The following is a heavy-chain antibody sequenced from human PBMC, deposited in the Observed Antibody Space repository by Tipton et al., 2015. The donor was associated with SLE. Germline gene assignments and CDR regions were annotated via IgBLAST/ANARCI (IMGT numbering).Heavy chain of an antibody. CDR2: IYESGST. Sequence: TLSLTCAVSGGSMSSGSYSWSWIRRPPGKGLEWIGYIYESGSTYYNPSLKSRVTLSMDRSKSQFSLNLSSVTAADTAVYFCARGIVFGESSYYYYYYMDVWGKGTTVTVSS. V-gene: IGHV4-30-2*01. CDR3: ARGIVFGESSYYYYYYMDV. J-gene: IGHJ6*03. D-gene: IGHD3-10*02. CDR1: GGSMSSGSYS.